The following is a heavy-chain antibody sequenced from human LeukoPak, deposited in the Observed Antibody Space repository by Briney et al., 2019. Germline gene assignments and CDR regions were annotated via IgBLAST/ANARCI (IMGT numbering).Heavy chain of an antibody. Sequence: GGSLRLSCAASGFIFSSSAMHWFRQAPGKGLEFVAVISSDGTSEYYADSVRGRFTVSRDNSKNTVFLQMNSLSTEDTAVFYCARGERWLQSPGNYWGQGTLVPVSS. J-gene: IGHJ4*02. CDR1: GFIFSSSA. D-gene: IGHD5-24*01. V-gene: IGHV3-30*04. CDR2: ISSDGTSE. CDR3: ARGERWLQSPGNY.